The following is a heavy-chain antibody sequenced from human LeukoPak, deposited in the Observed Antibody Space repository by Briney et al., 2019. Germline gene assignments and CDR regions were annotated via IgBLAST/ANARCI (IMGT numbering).Heavy chain of an antibody. V-gene: IGHV1-2*02. CDR3: AREGYSSSWYPYYYYYYMDV. CDR2: INPNSGGT. J-gene: IGHJ6*03. CDR1: GYTFTGYY. Sequence: GASVKVSCKASGYTFTGYYMHWVRQAPGQGLEWMGWINPNSGGTNYAQKFQGRVTMTRDTSISTAYMELRSLRSDDTAVYYCAREGYSSSWYPYYYYYYMDVWGKGTTVTVSS. D-gene: IGHD6-13*01.